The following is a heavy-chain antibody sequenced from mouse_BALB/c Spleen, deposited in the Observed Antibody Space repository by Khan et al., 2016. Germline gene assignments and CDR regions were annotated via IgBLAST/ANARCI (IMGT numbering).Heavy chain of an antibody. CDR2: IHSSGST. Sequence: EVELVESRPDQVKPSQSLSLTCTVTGYSITSLYSWHWIRQFPGHKLEWMGYIHSSGSTYYNPSLRSRISVTRNTSKNHFFLQLNSVTTEDTATYFSARGAYFGSSWYFDVWGAGTTVTVSS. CDR3: ARGAYFGSSWYFDV. CDR1: GYSITSLYS. D-gene: IGHD1-1*01. J-gene: IGHJ1*01. V-gene: IGHV3-1*02.